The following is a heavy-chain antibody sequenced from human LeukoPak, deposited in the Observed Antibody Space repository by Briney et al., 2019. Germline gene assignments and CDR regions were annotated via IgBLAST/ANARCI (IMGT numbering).Heavy chain of an antibody. V-gene: IGHV1-18*01. CDR1: GYTFTSYG. D-gene: IGHD2-2*01. J-gene: IGHJ2*01. CDR3: ARAPHCSSTSCYYWYFDL. CDR2: ISAYNGNT. Sequence: ASVKVSCKASGYTFTSYGISWVRQAPGQGLEWMGWISAYNGNTNYAQKLQGRVTMTTDTSTSTAYMELRSLRSEGTAVYYCARAPHCSSTSCYYWYFDLWGRGTLVTVSS.